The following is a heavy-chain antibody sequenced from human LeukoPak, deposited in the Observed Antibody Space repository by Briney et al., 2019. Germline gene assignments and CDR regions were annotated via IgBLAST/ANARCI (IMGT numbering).Heavy chain of an antibody. D-gene: IGHD1-7*01. CDR2: ISSSSSYI. Sequence: PGGSLRLSCAASGFTFSSYAMNWVRQAPGKGLEWVSSISSSSSYIYYADSVKGRFTISRDNAKNSLYLQMNSLRAEDTAVYYCARAHNWKYGTFDYWGQGTLVTVSS. CDR1: GFTFSSYA. V-gene: IGHV3-21*01. CDR3: ARAHNWKYGTFDY. J-gene: IGHJ4*02.